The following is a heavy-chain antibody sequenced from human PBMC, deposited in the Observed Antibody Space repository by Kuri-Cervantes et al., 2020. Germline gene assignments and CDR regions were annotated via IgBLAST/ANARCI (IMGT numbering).Heavy chain of an antibody. Sequence: GESLKISCAASGFTVSSNYMSWVRQAPGKGLEWVSYISSSSSTIYYADSVKGRFTISRDNAKNSLYLQMNSLRDEDTAVYYCARDLGESGYWGQGTLVTVSS. J-gene: IGHJ4*02. V-gene: IGHV3-48*02. CDR2: ISSSSSTI. D-gene: IGHD7-27*01. CDR3: ARDLGESGY. CDR1: GFTVSSNY.